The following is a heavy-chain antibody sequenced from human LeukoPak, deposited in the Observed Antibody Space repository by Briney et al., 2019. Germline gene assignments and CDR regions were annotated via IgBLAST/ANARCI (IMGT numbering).Heavy chain of an antibody. J-gene: IGHJ4*02. CDR3: AREWYDYVWGSYRFDY. V-gene: IGHV4-39*07. CDR2: INHSGST. D-gene: IGHD3-16*02. Sequence: SETLSLTCTVSGGSISSSSYYWSWIRQPPGKGLEWIGEINHSGSTNYNPSLKSRVTISVDTSKNQFSLKLSSVTAADTAVYYCAREWYDYVWGSYRFDYWGQGTLVTVSS. CDR1: GGSISSSSYY.